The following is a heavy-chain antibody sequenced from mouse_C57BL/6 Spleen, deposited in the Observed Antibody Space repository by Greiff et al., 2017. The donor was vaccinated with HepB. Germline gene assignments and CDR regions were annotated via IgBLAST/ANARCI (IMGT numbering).Heavy chain of an antibody. J-gene: IGHJ2*01. CDR2: ISYDGSN. CDR1: GYSITSGYY. V-gene: IGHV3-6*01. CDR3: ARGMVTEYFDY. Sequence: ESGPGLVKPSQSLSLTCSVTGYSITSGYYWNWIRQFPGNKLEWMGYISYDGSNNYNPSLKNRISITRDTSKNQFFLKLNSVTTEDTATYYCARGMVTEYFDYWGQGTTLTVSS. D-gene: IGHD2-2*01.